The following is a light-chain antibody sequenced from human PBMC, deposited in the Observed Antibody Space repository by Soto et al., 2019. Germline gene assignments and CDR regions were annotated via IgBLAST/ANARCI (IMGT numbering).Light chain of an antibody. V-gene: IGKV3-11*01. J-gene: IGKJ1*01. CDR1: QSIGLA. CDR3: QQRTDRPPWT. CDR2: DAS. Sequence: EIVLTQSPATLSLSPGERATLPCRASQSIGLAIAWYQHKPGQAPRLLIFDASQRATGIPARFRGSGSGTDFTLSISSLEPEDFAVYYCQQRTDRPPWTFGQGTKV.